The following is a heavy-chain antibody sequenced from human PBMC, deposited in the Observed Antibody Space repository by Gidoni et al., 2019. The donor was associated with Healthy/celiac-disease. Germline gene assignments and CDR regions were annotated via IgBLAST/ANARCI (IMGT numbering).Heavy chain of an antibody. V-gene: IGHV3-74*01. Sequence: EVQLVESGGGLVQPGGSLRLSCAASGFTFSSYWMHWVRQATGKGLVWVSRINSDGSSTSYADSVKGRFTISRDNAKNTLYLQMNSLRAEDTAVYYCARSSGGSWPYYYYYGMDVWGQGTTVTVSS. CDR2: INSDGSST. CDR3: ARSSGGSWPYYYYYGMDV. D-gene: IGHD2-15*01. J-gene: IGHJ6*02. CDR1: GFTFSSYW.